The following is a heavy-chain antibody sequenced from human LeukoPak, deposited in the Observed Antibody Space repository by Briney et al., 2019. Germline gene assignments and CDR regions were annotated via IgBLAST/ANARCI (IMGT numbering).Heavy chain of an antibody. J-gene: IGHJ4*02. D-gene: IGHD3-9*01. V-gene: IGHV1-2*02. CDR2: INPNSGGT. CDR3: ARDPEYYDILTGYYRANYFDY. CDR1: GYTFTGYY. Sequence: ASVQVSCKASGYTFTGYYMHWVRQAPGQGLEWMGWINPNSGGTNYAQKFQGRVTMTRDTSISTAYMELSRLRSDDTAVYYCARDPEYYDILTGYYRANYFDYWGQGTLVTVSS.